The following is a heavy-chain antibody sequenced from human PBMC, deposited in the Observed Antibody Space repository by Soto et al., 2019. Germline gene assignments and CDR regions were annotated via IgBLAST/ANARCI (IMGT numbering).Heavy chain of an antibody. CDR3: AGAGGLLVDY. V-gene: IGHV3-30-3*01. Sequence: QVQLWGPGEAVSSPGSPWNPPVPAPGFLSIGYVINWVGQAPGKGLEWGAVKTYDGSNKYYAASVKGRFTISRDNSKNPLYLQMNSLRAEDTAVYYCAGAGGLLVDYWGQGTLVTVSS. CDR1: GFLSIGYV. J-gene: IGHJ4*02. CDR2: KTYDGSNK. D-gene: IGHD1-26*01.